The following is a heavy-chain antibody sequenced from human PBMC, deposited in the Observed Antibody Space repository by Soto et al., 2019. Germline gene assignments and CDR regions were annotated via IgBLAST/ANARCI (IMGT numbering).Heavy chain of an antibody. J-gene: IGHJ6*02. CDR3: ARVGVMVSKFSYYQAMDV. Sequence: QVQLVQSGAEVKKPGSSVRVSCKASGGTLNNYGIYWVRQAPGQGLEWMGGTIPALGTTTYAQKFLGRVTINADDSTSTSYMEMSSLGSEDTAIYYCARVGVMVSKFSYYQAMDVWGQGTTVTVSS. D-gene: IGHD5-18*01. V-gene: IGHV1-69*01. CDR1: GGTLNNYG. CDR2: TIPALGTT.